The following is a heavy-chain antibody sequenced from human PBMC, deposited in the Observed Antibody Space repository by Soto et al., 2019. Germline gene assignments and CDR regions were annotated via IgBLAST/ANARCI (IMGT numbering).Heavy chain of an antibody. V-gene: IGHV1-69*13. D-gene: IGHD2-15*01. CDR1: GGTFRSYA. CDR2: IIPIFGTA. J-gene: IGHJ6*02. Sequence: SGKVSLKASGGTFRSYAISWVRQAPGQGLEWMGGIIPIFGTANYAQKFQGRVTITADESTSTAYMELSSLRSEDTAVYYCARDIVVVVAATPNSNYYYYGMDVWGQGTTVTVSS. CDR3: ARDIVVVVAATPNSNYYYYGMDV.